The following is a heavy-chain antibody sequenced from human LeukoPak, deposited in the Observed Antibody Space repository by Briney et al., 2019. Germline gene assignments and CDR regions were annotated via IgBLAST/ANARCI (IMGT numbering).Heavy chain of an antibody. CDR2: IYFSGIT. CDR1: GGSISGSSYY. CDR3: ARDRGRYGMDV. V-gene: IGHV4-39*07. Sequence: SETLSLTCTVSGGSISGSSYYWGWIRQPPGTGLECIASIYFSGITYYNPSLKSRITISVDTSNNQFSLKLSSVTAADTAVYYCARDRGRYGMDVWGQGTTVTVSS. D-gene: IGHD3-10*01. J-gene: IGHJ6*02.